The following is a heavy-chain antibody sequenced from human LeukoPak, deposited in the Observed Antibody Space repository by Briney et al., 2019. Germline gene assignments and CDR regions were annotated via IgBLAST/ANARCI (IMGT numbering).Heavy chain of an antibody. CDR1: GFTFSAYW. D-gene: IGHD2-2*01. J-gene: IGHJ3*02. Sequence: GGSLRLSCAASGFTFSAYWMTWVRLAPGKGLEWVANIKEDGGEKYYVDSVKGRFTISRDNARNSLYLQMNSLRAEDTAVYYCAREYCSSTSCPSDAFNIWGQGTMVTVSS. CDR2: IKEDGGEK. CDR3: AREYCSSTSCPSDAFNI. V-gene: IGHV3-7*01.